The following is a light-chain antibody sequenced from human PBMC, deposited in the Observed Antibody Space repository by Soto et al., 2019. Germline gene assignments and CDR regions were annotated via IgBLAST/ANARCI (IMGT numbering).Light chain of an antibody. CDR3: CSYVGANV. CDR2: EGI. J-gene: IGLJ3*02. CDR1: SSGVGSYTL. Sequence: QSALTQPASVSGYPGQAITISCTGTSSGVGSYTLVSWYQQHPGKAPKLLIYEGIKRPSGVSSRFSGSKSGNTASLTISGLQAEDEADYYCCSYVGANVFGGGTKVTVL. V-gene: IGLV2-23*01.